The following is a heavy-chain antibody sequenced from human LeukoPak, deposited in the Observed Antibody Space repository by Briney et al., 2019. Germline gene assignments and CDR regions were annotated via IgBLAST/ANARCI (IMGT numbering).Heavy chain of an antibody. CDR3: AKDQGASSYSFDY. Sequence: GGSLRLSCAASGFTFDDYAMHWVRQAPGKGLEWVSTFSGSVDTTYYADSVKGRFTISRDNSKNTLYLQMDTLTAEDTAVYYCAKDQGASSYSFDYWGRGTLVTVSS. CDR2: FSGSVDTT. CDR1: GFTFDDYA. V-gene: IGHV3-23*01. J-gene: IGHJ4*02. D-gene: IGHD1-26*01.